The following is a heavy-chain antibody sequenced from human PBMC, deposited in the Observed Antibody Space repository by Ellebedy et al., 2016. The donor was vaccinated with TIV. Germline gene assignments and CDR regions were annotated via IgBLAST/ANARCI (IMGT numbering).Heavy chain of an antibody. CDR1: GGTFSSNA. CDR2: IVPIFGTA. CDR3: ASIRDGYNNYYNYGMDV. D-gene: IGHD5-24*01. J-gene: IGHJ6*02. Sequence: SVKVSXKASGGTFSSNAISWVRQAPGQGLEWMGGIVPIFGTANYPQKFQGRVTITADESTSTAYMELRSLRSEDTAVYYCASIRDGYNNYYNYGMDVWGQGTTVTVSS. V-gene: IGHV1-69*13.